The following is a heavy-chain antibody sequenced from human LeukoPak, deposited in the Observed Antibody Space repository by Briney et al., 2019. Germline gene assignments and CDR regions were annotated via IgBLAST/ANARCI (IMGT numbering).Heavy chain of an antibody. D-gene: IGHD2-15*01. CDR2: IRHSGDT. J-gene: IGHJ4*02. CDR1: GESFSDSY. V-gene: IGHV4-34*01. CDR3: VRGEGGGSCYNN. Sequence: SETLSLTCAVYGESFSDSYWSWIRRPPGKGLEWIGEIRHSGDTNHNPSLKSRVTISLDTSKNQFSLKLNSVTAADTATYYCVRGEGGGSCYNNWGRGTQVTVSS.